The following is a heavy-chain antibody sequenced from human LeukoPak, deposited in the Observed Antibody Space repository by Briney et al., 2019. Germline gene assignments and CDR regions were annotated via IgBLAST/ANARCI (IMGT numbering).Heavy chain of an antibody. J-gene: IGHJ5*02. V-gene: IGHV4-34*01. CDR3: ARADIVVVVAASKWVGWFDP. Sequence: SETLSLTCAVYGGSFSGYYWSWIRQPPGKGLEWIGEINHSGSTNYNPSLKSRVTISVDTSKNQFSLKLSSVTAADTAVYYCARADIVVVVAASKWVGWFDPWGQGTLVTVSS. CDR2: INHSGST. CDR1: GGSFSGYY. D-gene: IGHD2-15*01.